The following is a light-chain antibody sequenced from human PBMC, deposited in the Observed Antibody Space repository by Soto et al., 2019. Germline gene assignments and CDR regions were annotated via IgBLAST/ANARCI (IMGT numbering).Light chain of an antibody. CDR1: QSISNW. CDR2: DAS. J-gene: IGKJ1*01. V-gene: IGKV1-5*01. Sequence: DIQMTQSPSTLSASVGDRVTITCRASQSISNWLAWYQQKPGKAPKVLIYDASSLESGVPSRFSGSGSGTEFTLTISSLQPDDFATYYCQQYNSYSPEFGQGTKVDTK. CDR3: QQYNSYSPE.